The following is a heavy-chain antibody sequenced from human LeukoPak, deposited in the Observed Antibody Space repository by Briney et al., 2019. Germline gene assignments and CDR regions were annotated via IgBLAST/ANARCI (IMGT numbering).Heavy chain of an antibody. V-gene: IGHV4-38-2*02. J-gene: IGHJ6*03. CDR3: ARDYGDGSYYYMDV. D-gene: IGHD5-18*01. CDR1: GYSISSGYY. CDR2: IYHSGST. Sequence: SETLSLTCTVSGYSISSGYYWGWIRQPPGKGLEWIGSIYHSGSTYYNPSLKSRVTISVDTSKNQFSLKLSSVTAADTAVYYCARDYGDGSYYYMDVWGKGTTVTVSS.